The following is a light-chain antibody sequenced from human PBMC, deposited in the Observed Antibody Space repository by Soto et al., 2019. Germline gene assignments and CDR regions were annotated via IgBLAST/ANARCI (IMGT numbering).Light chain of an antibody. Sequence: EIVMTQSPATLSVSPGERATFSGRASQSVSSNLAWYQQKPGQAPRLLIYGASIRATGIPARFSGSGSGTEFTLTISTLQSEDFAIYYCQHYNNWPPWTFGQGTKVDIK. J-gene: IGKJ1*01. CDR1: QSVSSN. CDR3: QHYNNWPPWT. CDR2: GAS. V-gene: IGKV3-15*01.